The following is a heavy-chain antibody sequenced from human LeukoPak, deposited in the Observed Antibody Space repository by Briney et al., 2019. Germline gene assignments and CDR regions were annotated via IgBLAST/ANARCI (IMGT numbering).Heavy chain of an antibody. Sequence: GGSLRLSCAASGFTFSSYWMSWVRQAPGKGLEWVANIKQDGSEKYYVDSVKGRFTISRDNAKNSLYLQMNSLRTDDAAMYYCAKVLPGAAGTPTDYWGQGTLVTVSS. D-gene: IGHD6-25*01. V-gene: IGHV3-7*01. CDR3: AKVLPGAAGTPTDY. CDR2: IKQDGSEK. J-gene: IGHJ4*02. CDR1: GFTFSSYW.